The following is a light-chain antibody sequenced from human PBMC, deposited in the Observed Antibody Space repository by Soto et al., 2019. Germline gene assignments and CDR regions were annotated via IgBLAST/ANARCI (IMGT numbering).Light chain of an antibody. J-gene: IGKJ4*01. Sequence: DIQMTQSPSSLSASVGDRVTITCQASQDISNYLNWYQQKPGKAPKLLIYDASNLETGVPSRFSGSGSGTDFTFTISSLQPEDIATYYCQQYDNLPLFSGGTKVEIK. CDR2: DAS. CDR1: QDISNY. CDR3: QQYDNLPL. V-gene: IGKV1-33*01.